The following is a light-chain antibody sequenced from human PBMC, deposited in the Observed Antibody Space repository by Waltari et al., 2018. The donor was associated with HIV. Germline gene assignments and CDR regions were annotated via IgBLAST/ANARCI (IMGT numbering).Light chain of an antibody. V-gene: IGLV2-14*01. J-gene: IGLJ2*01. CDR2: GVV. CDR3: ATHSTTDFFL. CDR1: SFEAGIYNF. Sequence: HSALTQPASVSGSPGQSVTISCSGISFEAGIYNFVSWYQQHPAKAPLLILYGVVNRSPGTPYRFSGSKSGDTASLTISGLQSDDEAYYYCATHSTTDFFLFGGGTKLTVL.